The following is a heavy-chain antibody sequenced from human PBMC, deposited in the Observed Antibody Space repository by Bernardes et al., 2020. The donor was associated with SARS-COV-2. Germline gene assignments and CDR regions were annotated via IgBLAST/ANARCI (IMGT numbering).Heavy chain of an antibody. V-gene: IGHV3-23*01. CDR3: ARDGGTFSSLGDY. J-gene: IGHJ4*02. CDR2: ISTDSTER. CDR1: GFTFRNYP. D-gene: IGHD3-16*01. Sequence: GSLRLSCAASGFTFRNYPMTWVRQAPGKGLEWVSRISTDSTERHYADSVRGRFRISRDNSENTLYLQLDNLRAEDTAIYFCARDGGTFSSLGDYWGQGTLVTVSS.